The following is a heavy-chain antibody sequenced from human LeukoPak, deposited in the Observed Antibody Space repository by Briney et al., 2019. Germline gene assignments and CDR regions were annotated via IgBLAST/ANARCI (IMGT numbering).Heavy chain of an antibody. CDR1: GFTLSSNW. CDR2: INSDGSST. V-gene: IGHV3-74*01. J-gene: IGHJ6*04. D-gene: IGHD6-6*01. Sequence: PGGSLRLSCAASGFTLSSNWMHWVRQAPGKGLVWVSRINSDGSSTRYADSVKGRFTISRDNAKNTLYLQMNSLRAEDTAVYYCARDSPYSSSPGDLGVWGKGTTVTASS. CDR3: ARDSPYSSSPGDLGV.